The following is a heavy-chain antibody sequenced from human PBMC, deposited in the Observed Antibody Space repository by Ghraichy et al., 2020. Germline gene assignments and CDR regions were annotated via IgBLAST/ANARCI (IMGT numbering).Heavy chain of an antibody. D-gene: IGHD3-22*01. V-gene: IGHV4-4*09. Sequence: SETLSLTCTVSGGSISSYYWSWIRQPPGKGLEWIGYIYTSGSTNYNPSLKSRVTISVDTSKNQFSLKLSSVTAADTAVYYCARHENYYDSSGYYRDAFDIWGQGTMVTVSS. J-gene: IGHJ3*02. CDR3: ARHENYYDSSGYYRDAFDI. CDR1: GGSISSYY. CDR2: IYTSGST.